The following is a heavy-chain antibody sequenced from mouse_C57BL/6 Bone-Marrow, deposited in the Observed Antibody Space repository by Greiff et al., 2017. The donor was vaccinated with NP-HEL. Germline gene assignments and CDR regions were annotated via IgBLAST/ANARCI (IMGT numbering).Heavy chain of an antibody. CDR1: GYTFTDYE. CDR2: IDPETGGT. J-gene: IGHJ2*01. Sequence: QVQLKQSGAELVRPGASVTLSCKASGYTFTDYEMHWVKQTPGQGLEWIGAIDPETGGTAYNQKFKGKAILTVDKSSSTAYMELRSLTSEDSAVYYGVAYDGYFLDYWGQGTTLTVSS. D-gene: IGHD2-3*01. V-gene: IGHV1-15*01. CDR3: VAYDGYFLDY.